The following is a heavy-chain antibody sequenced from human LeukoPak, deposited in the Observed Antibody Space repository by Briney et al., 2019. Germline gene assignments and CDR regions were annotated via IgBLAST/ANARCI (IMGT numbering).Heavy chain of an antibody. Sequence: GGSLRLSCAASGFTYSTYWMSWVRQAPGKGLEWVANINQDGSEKYYVDSVRGRFTITRDNANNSLYLQMNSLRGEDTAVYYCARNAPFGYWGQGTLVTVSS. CDR1: GFTYSTYW. CDR3: ARNAPFGY. J-gene: IGHJ4*02. CDR2: INQDGSEK. V-gene: IGHV3-7*01.